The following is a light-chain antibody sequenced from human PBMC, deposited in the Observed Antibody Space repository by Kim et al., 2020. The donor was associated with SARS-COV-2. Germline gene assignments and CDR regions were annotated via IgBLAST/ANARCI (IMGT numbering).Light chain of an antibody. CDR3: QAWDSSTVV. CDR2: QDT. V-gene: IGLV3-1*01. J-gene: IGLJ2*01. CDR1: KLGDKY. Sequence: GAPGQTARFTCSGDKLGDKYACWYQQKPGQSPVLVIYQDTKRPSGIPERFSGSNSGNTATLTISGTQAMDEADYYCQAWDSSTVVFGGGTQLTVL.